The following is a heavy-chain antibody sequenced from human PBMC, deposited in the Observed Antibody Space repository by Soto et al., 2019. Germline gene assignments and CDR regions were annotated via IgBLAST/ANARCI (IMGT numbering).Heavy chain of an antibody. CDR2: ISAHNGNT. CDR3: ARGRYGDY. Sequence: QVHLVQSGAEVKKPGASVKVSCKGSGYGFTTYGITWVRQAPGQGLEWMAWISAHNGNTNYAQKIQGRVTVTRDTSTSTAYMELRSLRSDVTAVYYCARGRYGDYWGQGALVTVSS. D-gene: IGHD1-1*01. V-gene: IGHV1-18*01. CDR1: GYGFTTYG. J-gene: IGHJ4*02.